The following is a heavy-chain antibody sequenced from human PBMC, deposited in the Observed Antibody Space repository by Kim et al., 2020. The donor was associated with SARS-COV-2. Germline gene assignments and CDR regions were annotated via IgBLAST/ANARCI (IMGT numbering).Heavy chain of an antibody. J-gene: IGHJ4*02. CDR1: GFTFDDYA. D-gene: IGHD6-13*01. V-gene: IGHV3-9*01. CDR3: AKGGGSMWYSSSWYPY. CDR2: ISWNSGSI. Sequence: GGSLRLSCAASGFTFDDYAMHWVRQAPGKGLEWVSGISWNSGSIGYADSVKGRFTISRDNAKNSLYLQMNSLRAEDTALYYCAKGGGSMWYSSSWYPYWGQGTLVTVSS.